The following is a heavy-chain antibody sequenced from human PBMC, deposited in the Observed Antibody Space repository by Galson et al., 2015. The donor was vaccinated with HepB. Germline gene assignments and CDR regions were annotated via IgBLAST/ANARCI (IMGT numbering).Heavy chain of an antibody. Sequence: SLRLSCAASGFILSNYYMIWIRQAPGKGLEWISYISSSGRMKYYADSVKGRFTVSRDNAKNSLYLQIDSLRAEDTAVYYCAKEGGFNHDERSHYYYGMDVWGQGTTVTVSS. D-gene: IGHD5-12*01. CDR2: ISSSGRMK. CDR1: GFILSNYY. V-gene: IGHV3-11*01. CDR3: AKEGGFNHDERSHYYYGMDV. J-gene: IGHJ6*02.